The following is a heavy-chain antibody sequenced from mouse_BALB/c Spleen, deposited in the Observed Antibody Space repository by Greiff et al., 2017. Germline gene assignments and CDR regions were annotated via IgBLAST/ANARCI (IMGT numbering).Heavy chain of an antibody. J-gene: IGHJ4*01. CDR2: ISSGSSTI. D-gene: IGHD1-2*01. V-gene: IGHV5-17*02. Sequence: EVNLVESGGGLVQPGGSRKLSCAASGFTFSSFGMHWVRQAPEKGLEWVAYISSGSSTIYYADTVKGRFTISRDNPKNTLFLQMTSLRSEDTAMYYCARNYGYTYAMDYWGQGTSVTVSS. CDR3: ARNYGYTYAMDY. CDR1: GFTFSSFG.